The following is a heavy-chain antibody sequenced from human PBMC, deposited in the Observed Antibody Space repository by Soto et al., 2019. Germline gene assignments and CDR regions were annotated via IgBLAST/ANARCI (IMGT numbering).Heavy chain of an antibody. CDR2: IYYSGST. CDR3: ASGGYDFWSGYYVY. Sequence: SETLSLTCTVSGGSISSHYWSWIRQPPGKGLEWIGYIYYSGSTNYNPSLKSRVTISVDTSKNQFSLKLSSVTAADTAVYYCASGGYDFWSGYYVYWGQGTLVTVSS. J-gene: IGHJ4*02. CDR1: GGSISSHY. V-gene: IGHV4-59*11. D-gene: IGHD3-3*01.